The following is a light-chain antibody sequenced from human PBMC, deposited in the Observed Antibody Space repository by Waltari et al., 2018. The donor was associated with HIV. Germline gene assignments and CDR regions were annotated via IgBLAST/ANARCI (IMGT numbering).Light chain of an antibody. CDR3: AVWDATLGGWV. CDR2: SPN. CDR1: RHNIGINP. Sequence: QSVLTQPPSASGTPGQRVTISCSGRRHNIGINPVNWYRQVPGTAPPLLIYSPNLRSPGVPDRFSGSKSDTSASLAISGLQSEDEADYYCAVWDATLGGWVFGGGTKVTVL. V-gene: IGLV1-44*01. J-gene: IGLJ3*02.